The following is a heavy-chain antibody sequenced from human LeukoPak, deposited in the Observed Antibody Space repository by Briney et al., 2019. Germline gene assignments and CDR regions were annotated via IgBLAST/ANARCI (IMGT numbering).Heavy chain of an antibody. J-gene: IGHJ4*02. V-gene: IGHV3-30*04. CDR1: GFSFINFA. CDR2: ISHDGATK. Sequence: PGGSLRLSCAASGFSFINFAIHWVRQAPGKGLEWLAVISHDGATKHYADSVKGRFTISIDNSNNSLSLQMNSLSAEDTAVYYCARARGRWHLLPLDFWGQGTLVTVSS. CDR3: ARARGRWHLLPLDF. D-gene: IGHD1-26*01.